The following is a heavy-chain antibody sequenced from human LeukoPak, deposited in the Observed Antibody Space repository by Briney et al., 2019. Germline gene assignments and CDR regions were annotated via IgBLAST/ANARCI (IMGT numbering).Heavy chain of an antibody. CDR2: IYPGDSDT. J-gene: IGHJ4*02. CDR3: ARQGRAGGYTYGYFDY. CDR1: GYSFTSYW. Sequence: GESLKISCKGSGYSFTSYWIGWVRQMPGKGPEWMGIIYPGDSDTRYSPSFQGQVTISADKSITTAYLQWSSLKASDTAMYYCARQGRAGGYTYGYFDYRGQATLVSV. D-gene: IGHD5-18*01. V-gene: IGHV5-51*01.